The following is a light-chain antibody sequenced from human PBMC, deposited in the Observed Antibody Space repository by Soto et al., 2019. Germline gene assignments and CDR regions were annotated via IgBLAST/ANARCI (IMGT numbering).Light chain of an antibody. CDR2: GAS. CDR1: QSISGY. V-gene: IGKV1-39*01. J-gene: IGKJ3*01. Sequence: DIQMTQSPASLSASVGDRVTITCRASQSISGYLNWYLQKPGKAPKHLIYGASTLQSGVPSRFTGSGSETSFTLTSSSLQPEYFGTYYCQQTYNTPVTFGPGTKVDI. CDR3: QQTYNTPVT.